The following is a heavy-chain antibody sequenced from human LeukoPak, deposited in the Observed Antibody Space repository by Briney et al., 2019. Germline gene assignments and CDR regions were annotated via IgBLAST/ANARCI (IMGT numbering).Heavy chain of an antibody. CDR3: ARAPDYGDYHFDY. V-gene: IGHV3-11*06. CDR2: ITSRGGYT. Sequence: GGSLRLSCAAPGFTLSDSYTSWIRQAPQKGLEWVPYITSRGGYTSYADTVKGRFTISRDNAENSLSLQMNSLRAEDTAVYYCARAPDYGDYHFDYWGQGTLVTVSS. CDR1: GFTLSDSY. D-gene: IGHD4-17*01. J-gene: IGHJ4*02.